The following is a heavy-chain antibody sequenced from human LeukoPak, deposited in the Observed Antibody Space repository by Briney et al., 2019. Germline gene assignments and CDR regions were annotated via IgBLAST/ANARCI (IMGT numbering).Heavy chain of an antibody. Sequence: GASVKVSCKASSYTFTRYGISWVRQAPGQGLEWMGWISGSNGNTNYAQKFQGRVSMTTDTSTSTAYMELRSLRSDDTAVYYCARSGRGTYYYLDLWGQGTLVTVSS. CDR1: SYTFTRYG. V-gene: IGHV1-18*01. CDR2: ISGSNGNT. D-gene: IGHD1-26*01. CDR3: ARSGRGTYYYLDL. J-gene: IGHJ4*02.